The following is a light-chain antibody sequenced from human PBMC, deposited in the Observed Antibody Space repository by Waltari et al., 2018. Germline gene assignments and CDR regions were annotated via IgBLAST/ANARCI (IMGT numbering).Light chain of an antibody. V-gene: IGKV4-1*01. J-gene: IGKJ1*01. Sequence: DIVMTQSPDSLAVSLGERATLNCKSSQNLLYTSNNKNSLAWYQQKPGQPPKLLIYWASTRQSGLPDRVGGRGSVPDFTLTISSLQDEDVALYYCQQYYSIPWTFGQGTKVEIK. CDR2: WAS. CDR3: QQYYSIPWT. CDR1: QNLLYTSNNKNS.